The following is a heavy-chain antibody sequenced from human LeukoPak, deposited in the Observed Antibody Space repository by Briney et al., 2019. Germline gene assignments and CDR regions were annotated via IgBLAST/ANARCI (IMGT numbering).Heavy chain of an antibody. J-gene: IGHJ4*02. V-gene: IGHV3-33*01. CDR2: IWYDGSNK. CDR3: ARDRNSDTAMVH. CDR1: GFTFSSYG. Sequence: PGGSLRLSCAASGFTFSSYGMHWVRQAPGKGLEWVAVIWYDGSNKYYADSVKGRFTISRDNSKNTLYLQMNSLRAEDRAVYYCARDRNSDTAMVHWGQGTLVTVSS. D-gene: IGHD5-18*01.